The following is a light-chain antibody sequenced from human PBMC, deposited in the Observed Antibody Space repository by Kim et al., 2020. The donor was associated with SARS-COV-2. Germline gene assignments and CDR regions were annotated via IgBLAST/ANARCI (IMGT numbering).Light chain of an antibody. CDR2: AAS. J-gene: IGKJ5*01. CDR3: QQYYSYPVT. Sequence: AATGDRVTITCRASQGISSYLAWYQKKPGKAPKLLIYAASTLQRGVPSRFSGSGSGTDFTLTISCLQSEDFATYYCQQYYSYPVTFGQGTRLEIK. V-gene: IGKV1-8*01. CDR1: QGISSY.